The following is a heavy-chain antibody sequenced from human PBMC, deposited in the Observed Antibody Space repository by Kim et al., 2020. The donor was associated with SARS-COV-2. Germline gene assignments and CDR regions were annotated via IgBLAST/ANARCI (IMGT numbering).Heavy chain of an antibody. J-gene: IGHJ6*01. D-gene: IGHD2-2*01. CDR1: GFIFSTYE. V-gene: IGHV3-48*03. CDR2: ISISGTTI. Sequence: GGSLRLSCAASGFIFSTYEINWVRQAPGKGLEWISYISISGTTIYSADSVKGRFIVSRDNARNPAYLQMNSLRDEDTAVYYCARGLYCSSTKCSFGLDV. CDR3: ARGLYCSSTKCSFGLDV.